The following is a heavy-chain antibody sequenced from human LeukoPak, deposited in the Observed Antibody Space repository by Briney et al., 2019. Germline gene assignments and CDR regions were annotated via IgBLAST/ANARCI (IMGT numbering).Heavy chain of an antibody. V-gene: IGHV3-48*01. CDR1: GFTFSSYC. D-gene: IGHD2-21*01. J-gene: IGHJ4*02. CDR3: ARVAPGHDIGRGYFDY. Sequence: GGSLRLSCAASGFTFSSYCMNWVRQAPGKGLEWISYITSSSGTIYYTDSVKGRFTISRDNAKNSLYLQMNSLRAEDTAVYYCARVAPGHDIGRGYFDYWGQGTLVTVSS. CDR2: ITSSSGTI.